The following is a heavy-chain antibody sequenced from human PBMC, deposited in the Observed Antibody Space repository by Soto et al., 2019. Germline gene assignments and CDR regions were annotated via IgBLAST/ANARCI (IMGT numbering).Heavy chain of an antibody. D-gene: IGHD3-10*01. CDR1: GYTFTSYG. CDR2: INPSGGST. CDR3: ARDFGSVSITMVRGVIPFPNDI. V-gene: IGHV1-46*01. Sequence: ASVKVSCKASGYTFTSYGISWVRQAPGQGLEWMGIINPSGGSTSYAQKFQGRVTMTRDTSTSTVYMELSSLRSEDTAVYYCARDFGSVSITMVRGVIPFPNDIWGQGTMVTVS. J-gene: IGHJ3*02.